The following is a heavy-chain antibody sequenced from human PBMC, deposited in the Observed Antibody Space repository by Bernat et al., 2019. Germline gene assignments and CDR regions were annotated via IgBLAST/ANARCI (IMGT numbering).Heavy chain of an antibody. D-gene: IGHD3-22*01. V-gene: IGHV1-2*04. CDR2: INSNSGGT. J-gene: IGHJ4*02. CDR3: ARMTYYCDSSGYSPYFDY. Sequence: QVQLVQSGADVMKPGASVKVSCMASGYTFTGYYMHWVRQAPGQGLEWMGWINSNSGGTNYAQKFQGWVTMNRDTSISTAYMELSRLRSDDTAVYYCARMTYYCDSSGYSPYFDYWGQGTLVTVSA. CDR1: GYTFTGYY.